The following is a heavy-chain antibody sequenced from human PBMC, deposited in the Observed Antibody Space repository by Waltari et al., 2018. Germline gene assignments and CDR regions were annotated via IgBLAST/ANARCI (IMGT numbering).Heavy chain of an antibody. CDR2: IYPGDSNT. V-gene: IGHV5-51*03. CDR3: ASRIAAAGTNSGINY. D-gene: IGHD6-13*01. CDR1: GYSLISYW. Sequence: EVQLVQSGAEVKKPGESLQITCKGSGYSLISYWSGWVRQLTGKGLEWMGIIYPGDSNTRYSPSFQGQVTISADKSISTAYLQWSSLKASDTAMYYCASRIAAAGTNSGINYWGQGTLVTVSS. J-gene: IGHJ4*02.